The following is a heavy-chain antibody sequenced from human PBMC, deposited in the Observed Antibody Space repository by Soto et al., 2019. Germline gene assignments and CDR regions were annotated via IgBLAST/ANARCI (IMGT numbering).Heavy chain of an antibody. CDR3: ARDYYYDSSGLDAFDI. Sequence: QVQLVESGGGVIQPGRSLRLSCAASGFTFSSYGMHWVRQAPGKGLEWVAVIWYDGSNKYYADSVKGRFTISRDNSKNTLYLQMNSLRAEDTAVYYCARDYYYDSSGLDAFDIWGQGTMVTVSS. CDR2: IWYDGSNK. J-gene: IGHJ3*02. CDR1: GFTFSSYG. D-gene: IGHD3-22*01. V-gene: IGHV3-33*01.